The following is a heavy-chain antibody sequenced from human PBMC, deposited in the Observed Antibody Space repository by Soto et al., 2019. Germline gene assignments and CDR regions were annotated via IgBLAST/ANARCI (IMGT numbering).Heavy chain of an antibody. CDR1: GGSISAFY. Sequence: QVQLQESGPGLVKPSETLTLTCNVSGGSISAFYWNWIRQPAGKGLEWIGRIYRSGHTNYNPSFESRATMSIDPSKNEFSLTLGSMTAADTAVYYCARSPSTSTIGTFDFWGRGTMGTVSS. CDR3: ARSPSTSTIGTFDF. V-gene: IGHV4-4*07. J-gene: IGHJ3*01. CDR2: IYRSGHT. D-gene: IGHD2-2*01.